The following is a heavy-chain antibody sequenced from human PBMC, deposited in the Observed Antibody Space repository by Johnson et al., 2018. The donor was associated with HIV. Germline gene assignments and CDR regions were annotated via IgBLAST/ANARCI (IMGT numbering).Heavy chain of an antibody. CDR3: SLSYSSSSNAFDI. V-gene: IGHV3-49*03. Sequence: EVQVVESGGGLVQPGRSLRLSCTASGFTFGDYAMSWFRQAPGKGLEWVGFIRSKAYGGTTEYAASVKGRFTISRDDSKSIAYLQMNSLKTEDTAVYYCSLSYSSSSNAFDIWGQGTMVTVSS. CDR2: IRSKAYGGTT. D-gene: IGHD6-6*01. J-gene: IGHJ3*02. CDR1: GFTFGDYA.